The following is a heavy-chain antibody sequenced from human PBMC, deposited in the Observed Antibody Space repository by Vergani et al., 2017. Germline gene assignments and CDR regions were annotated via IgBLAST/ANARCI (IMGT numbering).Heavy chain of an antibody. CDR3: TRDRESPYYDFWSGFYTPFDY. Sequence: EVQLVESGGGLVQPGRSLRLSCTASGFTFGDCAMSWVRQAPGKGLEWVGFIRSKAYGGTTEYAASVKGRFTISRDDSKSIAYLQMNSLKTEDTAVYYCTRDRESPYYDFWSGFYTPFDYWGQGTLVTVSS. CDR1: GFTFGDCA. V-gene: IGHV3-49*04. J-gene: IGHJ4*02. CDR2: IRSKAYGGTT. D-gene: IGHD3-3*01.